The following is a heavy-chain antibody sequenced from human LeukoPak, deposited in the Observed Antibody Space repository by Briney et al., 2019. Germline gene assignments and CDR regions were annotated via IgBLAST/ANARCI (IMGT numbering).Heavy chain of an antibody. CDR1: GGSISSYY. V-gene: IGHV4-59*01. CDR2: IYYSGST. CDR3: ASRTTVLEYFQH. J-gene: IGHJ1*01. Sequence: ETLSLTCTVSGGSISSYYWSWIRQPPGKGLEWIGYIYYSGSTNYNPSLKSRVTISVDTSKNQFSLKLSSVTAADTAVYYCASRTTVLEYFQHWGQGTLVTVSS. D-gene: IGHD3-10*01.